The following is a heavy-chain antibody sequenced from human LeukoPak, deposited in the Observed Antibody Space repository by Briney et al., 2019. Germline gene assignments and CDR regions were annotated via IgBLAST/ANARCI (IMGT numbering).Heavy chain of an antibody. CDR1: GFTFRSHA. V-gene: IGHV3-23*01. Sequence: GGSLRLSCVGSGFTFRSHAMSWVRQAPEKGLEFVSGIYENGGTTYYADSVKGRFSISRDNSKNALYLQMDSLRGEDTAVYYCAKDFRIGYSAHFDYWGQGALVTVSS. D-gene: IGHD2-21*01. J-gene: IGHJ4*02. CDR2: IYENGGTT. CDR3: AKDFRIGYSAHFDY.